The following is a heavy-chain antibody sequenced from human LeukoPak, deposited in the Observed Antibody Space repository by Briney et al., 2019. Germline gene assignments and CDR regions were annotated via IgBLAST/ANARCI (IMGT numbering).Heavy chain of an antibody. V-gene: IGHV1-8*01. CDR2: MNPNSGNA. CDR3: VELRGLRTGAG. Sequence: ASVKVSRKASGYTFTSYDINWVRQATGQGLEWMGWMNPNSGNAGYAQKFQGRVTMTRNTSISTAYMELSSLRSEDTAVYYCVELRGLRTGAGWGQGTLVTVSS. J-gene: IGHJ4*02. CDR1: GYTFTSYD. D-gene: IGHD4-17*01.